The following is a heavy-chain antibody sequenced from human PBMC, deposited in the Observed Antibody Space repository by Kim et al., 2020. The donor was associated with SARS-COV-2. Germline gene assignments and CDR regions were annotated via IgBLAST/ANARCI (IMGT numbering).Heavy chain of an antibody. V-gene: IGHV3-15*01. CDR1: GFTFSNAW. CDR3: TTESTYYYDSSGYY. Sequence: GGSLRLSCAASGFTFSNAWMSWVRQAPGKGLEWVGRIKSKTDGGTTDYAAPVKGRFTISRDDSKNTLYLQMNSLKTEDTAVYYCTTESTYYYDSSGYYGGQGTLVTVSS. D-gene: IGHD3-22*01. J-gene: IGHJ4*02. CDR2: IKSKTDGGTT.